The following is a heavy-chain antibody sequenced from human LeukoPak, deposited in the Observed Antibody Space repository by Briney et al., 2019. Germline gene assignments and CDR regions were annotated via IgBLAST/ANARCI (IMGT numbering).Heavy chain of an antibody. CDR3: ARFWSGVDYLDY. V-gene: IGHV4-34*01. J-gene: IGHJ4*02. Sequence: SETLSLTCTVSGGSISGYYWSWIRQPPGKGLEWIGEINHSGSTNYNPSLKSRVTISVDTSKNQFSLKLSSVTAADTAVYYCARFWSGVDYLDYWGQGTLVTASS. CDR2: INHSGST. CDR1: GGSISGYY. D-gene: IGHD2-8*01.